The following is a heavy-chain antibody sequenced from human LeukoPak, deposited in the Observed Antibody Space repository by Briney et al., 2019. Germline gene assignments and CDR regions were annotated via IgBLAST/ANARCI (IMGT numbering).Heavy chain of an antibody. Sequence: PGGSLRLSCAASGFTFSSYSMNWVRQAPGKGLEWVSSISASSSHINYADSVKGRFTISRDNAKNSLYLQMSSLRAEDTAVYFCARVRRETKRSLGRTTEYSYYYHMDVWGKGTTVTVSS. CDR1: GFTFSSYS. CDR2: ISASSSHI. J-gene: IGHJ6*03. D-gene: IGHD1/OR15-1a*01. CDR3: ARVRRETKRSLGRTTEYSYYYHMDV. V-gene: IGHV3-21*01.